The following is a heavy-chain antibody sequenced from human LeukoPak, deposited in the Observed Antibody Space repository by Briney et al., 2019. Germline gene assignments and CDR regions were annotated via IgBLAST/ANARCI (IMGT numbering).Heavy chain of an antibody. CDR3: ACDCYDLDAFDI. Sequence: PSETLSLTCAVYGGSFSGYYWSWIRQPPGKGLEWIGEINHSGSTNYNPSLMSRVTISVDTSKNQFSLKLSSVTAADTAVYYCACDCYDLDAFDIWGQGTMVTVSS. CDR1: GGSFSGYY. CDR2: INHSGST. J-gene: IGHJ3*02. D-gene: IGHD2-21*02. V-gene: IGHV4-34*01.